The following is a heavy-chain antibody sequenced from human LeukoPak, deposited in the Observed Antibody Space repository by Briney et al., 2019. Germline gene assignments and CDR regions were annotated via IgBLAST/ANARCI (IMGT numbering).Heavy chain of an antibody. CDR2: IYHSGST. CDR1: GGSISSGGYS. V-gene: IGHV4-30-2*01. J-gene: IGHJ6*02. CDR3: ARNYCSGGSCYAPYYYYGMDV. Sequence: SSETLSLTCAVSGGSISSGGYSWSWIRQPPGKGLEWIGYIYHSGSTNYNPSLKSRVTISVDTSKNQFSLKLSSVTAADTAVYYCARNYCSGGSCYAPYYYYGMDVWGQGTTVTVSS. D-gene: IGHD2-15*01.